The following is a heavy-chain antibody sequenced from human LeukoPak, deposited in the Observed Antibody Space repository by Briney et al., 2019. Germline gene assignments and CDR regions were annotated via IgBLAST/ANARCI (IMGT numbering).Heavy chain of an antibody. V-gene: IGHV4-39*01. Sequence: SETLSLTCTVSGGSISSSSYYWGWIRQPPGKGLEWIGSIYYSGSTYYNPSLKSRVTISVDTSKNQFSLKLSSVTAADTAVYYCARVEYSLDYWGQGTLVTVSS. CDR2: IYYSGST. J-gene: IGHJ4*02. CDR3: ARVEYSLDY. CDR1: GGSISSSSYY. D-gene: IGHD5-18*01.